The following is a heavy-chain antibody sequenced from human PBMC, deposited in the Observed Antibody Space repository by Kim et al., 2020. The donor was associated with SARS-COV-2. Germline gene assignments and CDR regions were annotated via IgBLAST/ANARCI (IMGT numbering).Heavy chain of an antibody. D-gene: IGHD3-10*01. CDR3: ARSMVRGVIIPLRGFWFDP. V-gene: IGHV4-59*01. Sequence: SRVTISVDTSKNQCSLKLSSVTAADTAVYYCARSMVRGVIIPLRGFWFDPWGQGTLVTVSS. J-gene: IGHJ5*02.